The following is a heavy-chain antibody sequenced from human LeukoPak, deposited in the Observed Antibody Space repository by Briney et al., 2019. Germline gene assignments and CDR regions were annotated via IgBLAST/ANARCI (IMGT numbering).Heavy chain of an antibody. Sequence: QGGGSLRLSCVASGFTFSDYYMHWVRQAPGKGLEWVAVMSYDGSDKYYADSVKGRFTISRDNSKNTLYLQMNSLRAEDTAVYYCAKGRFATIFYGMDVWGQGTTVTVSS. D-gene: IGHD3-3*01. CDR3: AKGRFATIFYGMDV. CDR1: GFTFSDYY. J-gene: IGHJ6*02. CDR2: MSYDGSDK. V-gene: IGHV3-30*18.